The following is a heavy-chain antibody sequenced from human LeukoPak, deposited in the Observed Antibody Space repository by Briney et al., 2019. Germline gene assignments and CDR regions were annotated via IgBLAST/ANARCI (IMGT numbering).Heavy chain of an antibody. CDR3: ARDVNWVTPLDY. D-gene: IGHD7-27*01. CDR2: INSDGSST. Sequence: GGSLRLSCAASGFTLSSYGMHWVRHAPGKGLVWVSRINSDGSSTSYADSVKGRFTISRDNAKNTLYLQMNSLRAEDTAVYYCARDVNWVTPLDYWGQGTLVTVSS. J-gene: IGHJ4*02. CDR1: GFTLSSYG. V-gene: IGHV3-74*01.